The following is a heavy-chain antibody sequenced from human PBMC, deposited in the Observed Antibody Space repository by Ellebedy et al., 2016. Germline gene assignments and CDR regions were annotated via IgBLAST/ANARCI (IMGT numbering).Heavy chain of an antibody. V-gene: IGHV3-21*06. Sequence: GESLKISCEASGFTFRNYAMTWVRQAPGKGLEWVSDIDSSGSVTSYADSVRGRFTISRDDARNSLYLQMNSLRDEDTAVYYCARDVYTETRGWGYWGRGTLVTVSS. J-gene: IGHJ4*02. CDR2: IDSSGSVT. CDR3: ARDVYTETRGWGY. D-gene: IGHD4-11*01. CDR1: GFTFRNYA.